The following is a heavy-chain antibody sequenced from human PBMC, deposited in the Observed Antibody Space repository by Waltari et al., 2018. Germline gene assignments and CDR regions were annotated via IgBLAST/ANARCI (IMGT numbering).Heavy chain of an antibody. J-gene: IGHJ6*02. V-gene: IGHV4-61*09. CDR2: IYTSGST. D-gene: IGHD1-26*01. Sequence: QVQLQESGPGLVKPSQTLSLTCTVSGGSISSGRYYWSWIRQPAGKGLEWIGYIYTSGSTNYNPSLKSRVTISVDTSKNQFSLKLSSVTAADTAVYYCARGWGGSYYYYGMDVWGQGTTVTVSS. CDR3: ARGWGGSYYYYGMDV. CDR1: GGSISSGRYY.